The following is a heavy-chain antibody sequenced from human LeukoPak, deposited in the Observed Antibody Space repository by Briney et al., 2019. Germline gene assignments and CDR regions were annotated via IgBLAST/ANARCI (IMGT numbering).Heavy chain of an antibody. CDR2: IKQDGSEK. V-gene: IGHV3-7*01. J-gene: IGHJ4*02. D-gene: IGHD5-18*01. CDR1: GFTFSSYW. CDR3: AREFAAMVDY. Sequence: GGSLRLSCAASGFTFSSYWMTWVRQAPGKGLEWVANIKQDGSEKYYVDSVRGRFTISRDNTKNSLYLQMNSLRAEDTAVYYCAREFAAMVDYWGQGTLVTVSS.